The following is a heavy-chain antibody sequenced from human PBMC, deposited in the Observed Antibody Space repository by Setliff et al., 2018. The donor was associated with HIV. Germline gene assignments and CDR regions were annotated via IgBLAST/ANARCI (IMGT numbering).Heavy chain of an antibody. CDR1: GDSISTYC. Sequence: PSETLSLTCTVSGDSISTYCWIWIRQPPGKGLEWIGNIYTSGSTNYNPSLKGRVTISIDTSKNQFSLRLTSVTAADTAVYYCSRYYFGSASRNFYQFMDVWGKGTTVTVSS. CDR3: SRYYFGSASRNFYQFMDV. D-gene: IGHD3-10*01. V-gene: IGHV4-4*09. J-gene: IGHJ6*03. CDR2: IYTSGST.